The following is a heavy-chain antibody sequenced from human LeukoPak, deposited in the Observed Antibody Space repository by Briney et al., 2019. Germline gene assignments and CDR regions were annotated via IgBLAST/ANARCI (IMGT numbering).Heavy chain of an antibody. V-gene: IGHV3-49*04. CDR2: IRSKACGATI. J-gene: IGHJ6*02. CDR1: GFIFGDYP. D-gene: IGHD3-10*01. Sequence: PGGSLRLSCIASGFIFGDYPMSWVRQPPGKGLEWVGFIRSKACGATIEYGASVKGRFTISRDDSKGIAYLQMNDLKNEDTALYYCTRGPILLWIHNGMDVWGQGTTVTVSS. CDR3: TRGPILLWIHNGMDV.